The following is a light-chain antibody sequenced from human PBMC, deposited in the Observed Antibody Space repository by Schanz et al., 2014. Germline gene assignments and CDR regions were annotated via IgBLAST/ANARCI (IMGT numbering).Light chain of an antibody. J-gene: IGKJ4*01. Sequence: EIVLTQSPGTLSLSPGERATLSCRASQSVSSSYLAWYQQKPGQAPRLLIHGASSRATAIPDRFSGSGSGTDFTLTISSLEPEDFAVYYCQQRDNWGLTFGGGTRVEIK. V-gene: IGKV3D-20*02. CDR2: GAS. CDR3: QQRDNWGLT. CDR1: QSVSSSY.